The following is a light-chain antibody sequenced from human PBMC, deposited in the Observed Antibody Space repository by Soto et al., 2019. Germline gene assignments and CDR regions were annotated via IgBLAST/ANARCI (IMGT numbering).Light chain of an antibody. CDR1: SGHSSYT. V-gene: IGLV4-69*01. CDR3: QTWGTGIQWV. CDR2: LNSDGSH. J-gene: IGLJ3*02. Sequence: QAVVTQSPSASASLGASVKLTCTLSSGHSSYTIAWHQQQPEKGPRYLMKLNSDGSHNKGDGIPDRFSGSSSGAERHLTISSLQSEDEADYYCQTWGTGIQWVFGGGTKVTVL.